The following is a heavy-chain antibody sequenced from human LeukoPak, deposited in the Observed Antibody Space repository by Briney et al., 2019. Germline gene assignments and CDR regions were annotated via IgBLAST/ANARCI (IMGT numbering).Heavy chain of an antibody. CDR1: GFTFSSYA. CDR3: AREGSYGDYPN. D-gene: IGHD4-17*01. CDR2: ISYDGSNK. J-gene: IGHJ4*02. V-gene: IGHV3-30-3*01. Sequence: GRALRLSCAASGFTFSSYAMHWVRQAPGKGLEWVAVISYDGSNKYYADSVKGRFTISRDNSKNTLYLQMNSLRAEDTAVYYCAREGSYGDYPNWGQGTLVTVSS.